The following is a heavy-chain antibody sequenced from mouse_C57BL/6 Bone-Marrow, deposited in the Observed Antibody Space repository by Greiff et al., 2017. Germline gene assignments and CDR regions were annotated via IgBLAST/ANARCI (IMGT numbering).Heavy chain of an antibody. Sequence: EVQLVESGGGLVQPGGSLKLSCAASGFTFSDYGMAWVRQAPRKGPAWVAFISNLAYSIYYADTVTGRFTISRENAKNTLYLEMSSLRSEDTAMYYCARQRGYYAMDYWGQGTSVTVSS. CDR1: GFTFSDYG. CDR3: ARQRGYYAMDY. J-gene: IGHJ4*01. V-gene: IGHV5-15*01. CDR2: ISNLAYSI.